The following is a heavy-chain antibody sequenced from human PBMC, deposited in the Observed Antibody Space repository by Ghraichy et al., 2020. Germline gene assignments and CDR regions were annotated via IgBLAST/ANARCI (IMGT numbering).Heavy chain of an antibody. D-gene: IGHD2/OR15-2a*01. Sequence: ASVKVSCKASGYTFTGYGITWVRQALGQGLEWMGWIGAYSDNTNYARKLQGRVTMTTDTSTTTAYMELRTLRSDDTAVYYCARAGESTWHNYGLDVWGQGTTVTVSS. J-gene: IGHJ6*02. V-gene: IGHV1-18*01. CDR1: GYTFTGYG. CDR2: IGAYSDNT. CDR3: ARAGESTWHNYGLDV.